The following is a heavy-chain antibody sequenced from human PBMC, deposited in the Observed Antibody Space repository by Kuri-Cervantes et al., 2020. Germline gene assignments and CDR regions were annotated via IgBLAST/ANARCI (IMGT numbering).Heavy chain of an antibody. D-gene: IGHD1-26*01. CDR1: GGSFSGYY. Sequence: SETLSLTCAVYGGSFSGYYWSWIRQPPGKGLEWIGEINHSGSTNYNPSLKSRVTISVDTSKNQFSLTLSSVTAADTAVYYCARGARHPTYGMDVWGQGTTVTVSS. CDR2: INHSGST. J-gene: IGHJ6*02. V-gene: IGHV4-34*01. CDR3: ARGARHPTYGMDV.